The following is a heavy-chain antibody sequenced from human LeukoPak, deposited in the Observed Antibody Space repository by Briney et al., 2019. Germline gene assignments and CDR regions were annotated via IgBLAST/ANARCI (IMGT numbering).Heavy chain of an antibody. D-gene: IGHD2-2*01. CDR3: ARGGQLLFDY. J-gene: IGHJ4*02. Sequence: GESLKISCKGSGYTFTSYDINWVRQATGQGLEWMGWMNPNSGNTGYAQKFQGRVTMTRNTSISTAYMELSSLRSEDTAVYYCARGGQLLFDYWGQGTLVTVSS. CDR1: GYTFTSYD. CDR2: MNPNSGNT. V-gene: IGHV1-8*01.